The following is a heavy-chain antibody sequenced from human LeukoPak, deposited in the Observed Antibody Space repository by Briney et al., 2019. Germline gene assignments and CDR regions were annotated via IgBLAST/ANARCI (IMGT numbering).Heavy chain of an antibody. V-gene: IGHV3-23*01. CDR3: ARGPRYSFY. J-gene: IGHJ4*02. Sequence: GGSLRLSCTASGFTFSNYAMSWVRQAPGKGLEWVSGIGPATYYADSVKGRFTISRDQANNTLYLQMNTLRDEDTAVYYCARGPRYSFYWGQGTLVSVSS. CDR2: IGPAT. CDR1: GFTFSNYA. D-gene: IGHD6-13*01.